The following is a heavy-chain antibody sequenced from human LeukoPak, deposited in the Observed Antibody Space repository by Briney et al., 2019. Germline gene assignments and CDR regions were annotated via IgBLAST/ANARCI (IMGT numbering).Heavy chain of an antibody. CDR3: ARDPPQTTVVTGDAFDI. J-gene: IGHJ3*02. CDR2: IYTSGST. Sequence: SETLSLTCTVSGGSISSSSYYWSWIRQPAGKGLEWIGRIYTSGSTNYNPSLKSRVTISVDTSKNQFSLKLSSVTAADTAVYYCARDPPQTTVVTGDAFDIWGQGTMVTVSS. V-gene: IGHV4-61*02. CDR1: GGSISSSSYY. D-gene: IGHD4-23*01.